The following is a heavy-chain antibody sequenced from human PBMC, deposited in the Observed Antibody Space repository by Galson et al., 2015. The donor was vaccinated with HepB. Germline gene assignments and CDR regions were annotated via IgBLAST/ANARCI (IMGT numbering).Heavy chain of an antibody. Sequence: SLRLSCATSGFPFNDAWMTWVRQAPGRGLEWVARIRSNTDGATTDYAAPVKGRFTISRDESKNSPYLQMNSLKTEDTAVYFCTKEVLVTTSGAWLDPWGQGTLVTVSS. J-gene: IGHJ5*02. CDR2: IRSNTDGATT. CDR3: TKEVLVTTSGAWLDP. D-gene: IGHD4-11*01. V-gene: IGHV3-15*01. CDR1: GFPFNDAW.